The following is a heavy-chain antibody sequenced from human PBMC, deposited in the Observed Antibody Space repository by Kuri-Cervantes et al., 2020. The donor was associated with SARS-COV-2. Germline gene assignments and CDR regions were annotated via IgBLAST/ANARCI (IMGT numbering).Heavy chain of an antibody. CDR1: GGSISSGNW. CDR2: IYHSGST. D-gene: IGHD3-10*01. V-gene: IGHV4-4*02. J-gene: IGHJ4*02. CDR3: ARDGDLLWFGD. Sequence: SETLSLTCAVSGGSISSGNWWSWVRQPPGKGLEWIGEIYHSGSTNYNPSLKSRVTISVDKSKSQFSLKLSSVTAADTAVYYCARDGDLLWFGDWGQGTLVTVSS.